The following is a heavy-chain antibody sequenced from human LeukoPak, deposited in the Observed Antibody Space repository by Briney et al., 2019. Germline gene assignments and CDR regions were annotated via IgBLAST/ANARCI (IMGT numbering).Heavy chain of an antibody. CDR1: GGSISSYY. Sequence: TPSETLSLTCTVSGGSISSYYWSWLRQPPGKGLEWIGYIYYSGSTNYNPSPKSRVTISVDTSKNQFSLKLSSVTAADTAVYYCAREDYYDSSLDPWGQGTLVTVSS. CDR3: AREDYYDSSLDP. D-gene: IGHD3-22*01. CDR2: IYYSGST. J-gene: IGHJ5*02. V-gene: IGHV4-59*01.